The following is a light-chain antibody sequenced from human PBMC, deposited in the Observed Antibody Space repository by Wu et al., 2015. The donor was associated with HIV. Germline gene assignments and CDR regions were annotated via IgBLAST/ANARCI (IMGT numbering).Light chain of an antibody. CDR1: QSISGN. CDR3: QQYHDWPWT. J-gene: IGKJ1*01. Sequence: IVMTQSPATLSVSPGERATLSCRASQSISGNLAWCQQKPGQAPRLLIYSASTRATGIPARFSGSESGTELTLTIRSMQSEDFAVYYCQQYHDWPWTFGQGTKVEIK. V-gene: IGKV3-15*01. CDR2: SAS.